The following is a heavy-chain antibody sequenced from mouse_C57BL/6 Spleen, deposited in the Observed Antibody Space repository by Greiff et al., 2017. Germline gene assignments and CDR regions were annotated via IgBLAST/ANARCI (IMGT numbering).Heavy chain of an antibody. V-gene: IGHV1-4*01. D-gene: IGHD1-1*02. J-gene: IGHJ4*01. Sequence: QVQLKQSGAELARPGASVKMSCKASGYTFTSYTMHWVQQRPGQGLEWIGYINPSSGYTKYNQKFKDKATLTADKSSSTAYMQLSSLTSEDSAVYYCARVGYYAMDYWGQGTSVTVSS. CDR3: ARVGYYAMDY. CDR2: INPSSGYT. CDR1: GYTFTSYT.